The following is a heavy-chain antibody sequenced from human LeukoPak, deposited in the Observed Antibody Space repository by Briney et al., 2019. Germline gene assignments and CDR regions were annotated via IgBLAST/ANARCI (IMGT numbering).Heavy chain of an antibody. CDR2: INPSGGST. V-gene: IGHV1-46*01. CDR3: APMVRGVMGKS. D-gene: IGHD3-10*01. J-gene: IGHJ5*02. Sequence: ASVKVSCKASGYTFTSYYMHWVRQAPGQGLEWMGIINPSGGSTSYAQEFQGRVTMTRDTSTSTVYMELSSLRSEDTAVYYCAPMVRGVMGKSWGQGTLVTVSS. CDR1: GYTFTSYY.